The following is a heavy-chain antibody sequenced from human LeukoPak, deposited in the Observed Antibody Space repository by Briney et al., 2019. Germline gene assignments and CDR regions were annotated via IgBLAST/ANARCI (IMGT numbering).Heavy chain of an antibody. V-gene: IGHV4-34*01. D-gene: IGHD6-13*01. CDR2: INHSGST. J-gene: IGHJ6*04. CDR3: ARGPPPPGRVAAAGTPFHGMDV. CDR1: GGSFSGYY. Sequence: PSETLSLTCAVYGGSFSGYYWSWIRQPPGKGLGWIGEINHSGSTNYNPSLKSRVTISVDTSKNQFSLKLSSVTAADTAVYYCARGPPPPGRVAAAGTPFHGMDVWGKGTTVTVSS.